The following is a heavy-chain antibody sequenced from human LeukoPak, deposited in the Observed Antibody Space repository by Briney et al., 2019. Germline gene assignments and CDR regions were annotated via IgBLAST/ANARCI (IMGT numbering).Heavy chain of an antibody. CDR2: IWYDGSNK. J-gene: IGHJ2*01. CDR1: GFTFSSYG. CDR3: AREIVTVVWYFDL. Sequence: GGSLRLSCAASGFTFSSYGMHWVRQAPGKGLEWVAVIWYDGSNKYYADSVKGRFTISRDNSKNTLYLQMNSLRAEDTAVYYCAREIVTVVWYFDLWGRGTLVTVSS. D-gene: IGHD3-22*01. V-gene: IGHV3-33*01.